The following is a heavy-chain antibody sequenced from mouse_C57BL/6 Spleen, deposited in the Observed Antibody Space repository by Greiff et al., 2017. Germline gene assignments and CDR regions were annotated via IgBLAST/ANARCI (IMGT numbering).Heavy chain of an antibody. CDR2: IYPGDGDT. Sequence: QVHVKQSGAELVKPGASVKISCKASGYAFSSYWMNWVKQRPGKGLEWIGQIYPGDGDTNYNGKFKGKATLTADKSSSTAYMQLSSLTSEDSAVYFCARGSYYSGWYFDVWGTGTTVTVSS. J-gene: IGHJ1*03. D-gene: IGHD1-1*01. CDR1: GYAFSSYW. CDR3: ARGSYYSGWYFDV. V-gene: IGHV1-80*01.